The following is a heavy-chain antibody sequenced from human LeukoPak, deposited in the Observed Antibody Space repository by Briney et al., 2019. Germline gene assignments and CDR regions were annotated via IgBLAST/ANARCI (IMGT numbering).Heavy chain of an antibody. CDR3: ARNPCGGGSCYNDY. D-gene: IGHD2-15*01. CDR2: INPNSGGT. CDR1: GYTFTGYY. V-gene: IGHV1-2*06. Sequence: APVKVSCKASGYTFTGYYIHWVRQAPGQGLEWMGRINPNSGGTNYAQKFQGRVTMTRDTSISTAYMELSRLKSDDTAVYYCARNPCGGGSCYNDYWGQGTLVTVSS. J-gene: IGHJ4*02.